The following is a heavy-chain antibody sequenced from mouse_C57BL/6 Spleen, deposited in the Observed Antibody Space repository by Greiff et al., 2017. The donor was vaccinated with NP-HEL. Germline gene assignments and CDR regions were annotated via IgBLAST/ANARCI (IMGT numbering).Heavy chain of an antibody. D-gene: IGHD1-1*01. Sequence: VQLQQSGPELVKPGASVKISCKASGYTFTDYYMNWVKQSHGKSLEWIGDINPNNGGTSYNQKFKGKATLTVDKSSSTAYMELRSLTSEDSAVYYCASAGSIYAMDYWGQGTSVTVSS. V-gene: IGHV1-26*01. CDR3: ASAGSIYAMDY. CDR1: GYTFTDYY. CDR2: INPNNGGT. J-gene: IGHJ4*01.